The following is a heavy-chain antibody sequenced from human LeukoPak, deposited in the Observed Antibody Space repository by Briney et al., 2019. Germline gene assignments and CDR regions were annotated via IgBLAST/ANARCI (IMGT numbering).Heavy chain of an antibody. CDR1: GFTFSSYA. Sequence: GRSLRLSCAASGFTFSSYAMHWVRQAPGKGLEWVAVISYDGSNKYYADSVEGRFTISRDNSKNTLYLQMNSLRAEDTAVYYCARGRPTGASRPFVVQWGQGTLVTVSS. CDR2: ISYDGSNK. D-gene: IGHD2-15*01. J-gene: IGHJ4*02. CDR3: ARGRPTGASRPFVVQ. V-gene: IGHV3-30*04.